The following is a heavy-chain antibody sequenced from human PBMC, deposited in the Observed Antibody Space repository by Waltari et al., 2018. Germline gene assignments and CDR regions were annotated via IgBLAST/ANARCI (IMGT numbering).Heavy chain of an antibody. V-gene: IGHV4-59*01. Sequence: QVQLQESGPGLVKPSETLSLTCTVSGGSISSYYWSWIRQPPGKGLEWIGYIYYSGSTNYNPSLKSRVTISVDTSKNQFSLKLSSVTAADTAVYYCARDDAGRGGWGQGTLVTVSS. CDR3: ARDDAGRGG. CDR1: GGSISSYY. J-gene: IGHJ4*02. D-gene: IGHD1-1*01. CDR2: IYYSGST.